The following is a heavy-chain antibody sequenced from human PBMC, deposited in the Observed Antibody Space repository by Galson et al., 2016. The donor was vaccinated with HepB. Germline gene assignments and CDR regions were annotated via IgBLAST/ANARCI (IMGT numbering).Heavy chain of an antibody. D-gene: IGHD2-15*01. CDR2: IYSGGST. V-gene: IGHV3-66*01. Sequence: SLRLSCAASGFTVSNNYMRWVRQAPGKGLEWVSLIYSGGSTYYADSVKGRFTTSRDSSKNTLYLQMNSPRAEDTAVYYCARNRHCSGGSCYGAWGQGTLVTVSS. CDR3: ARNRHCSGGSCYGA. J-gene: IGHJ5*02. CDR1: GFTVSNNY.